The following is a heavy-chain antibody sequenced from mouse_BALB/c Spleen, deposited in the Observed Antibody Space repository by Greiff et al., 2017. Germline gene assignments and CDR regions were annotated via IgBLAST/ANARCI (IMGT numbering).Heavy chain of an antibody. J-gene: IGHJ3*01. V-gene: IGHV5-17*02. D-gene: IGHD1-2*01. CDR3: ARAATTWLAY. CDR2: ISSGSSTI. CDR1: GFTFSSFG. Sequence: EVKLVESGGGLVQPGGSRKLSCAASGFTFSSFGMHWVRQAPEKGLEWVAYISSGSSTIYYADTVKGRFTISRDNPKNTLFLQMTSLRSEDTAMYNCARAATTWLAYWGQGTLVTVSA.